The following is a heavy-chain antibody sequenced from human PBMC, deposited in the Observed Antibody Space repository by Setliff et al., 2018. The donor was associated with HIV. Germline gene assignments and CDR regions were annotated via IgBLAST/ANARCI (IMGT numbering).Heavy chain of an antibody. J-gene: IGHJ4*02. V-gene: IGHV4-61*02. D-gene: IGHD3-22*01. CDR2: IYTSGST. Sequence: PSETLSLTCTVSGVSISSGTYYWSWVRQPAGKGLEWIGRIYTSGSTNYNPSLKSRVTISVDTSKNQFSLKLTSVTAADTAVYYCAREFNYYDSSGYQRYFDSWGQGTLVTVSS. CDR1: GVSISSGTYY. CDR3: AREFNYYDSSGYQRYFDS.